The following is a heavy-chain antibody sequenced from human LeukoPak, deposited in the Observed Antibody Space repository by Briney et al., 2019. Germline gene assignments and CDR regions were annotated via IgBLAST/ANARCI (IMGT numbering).Heavy chain of an antibody. Sequence: DSVKVSCKVSGYTITELAMHWVRQAPGKGLEWMGGFDPEDGETIYAQKFQGRVTMTEDTSTDTAYMELSSLRSEDTAVYYCATGPNAITIGFDYWGQGTLVTVSS. V-gene: IGHV1-24*01. J-gene: IGHJ4*02. D-gene: IGHD3-10*01. CDR1: GYTITELA. CDR2: FDPEDGET. CDR3: ATGPNAITIGFDY.